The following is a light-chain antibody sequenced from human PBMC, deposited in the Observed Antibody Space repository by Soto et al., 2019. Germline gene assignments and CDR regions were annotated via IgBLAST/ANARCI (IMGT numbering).Light chain of an antibody. Sequence: DIQLTQSPSFLSASVGDRVTITCRASQGISTYLAWYQQKPGKAPKLLIYGASTLQSGVPSRFSGSGSGTEFTLTISSLQPEDFATYYFQQVNSYPLTFGGGTKVEIK. CDR1: QGISTY. CDR3: QQVNSYPLT. J-gene: IGKJ4*01. V-gene: IGKV1-9*01. CDR2: GAS.